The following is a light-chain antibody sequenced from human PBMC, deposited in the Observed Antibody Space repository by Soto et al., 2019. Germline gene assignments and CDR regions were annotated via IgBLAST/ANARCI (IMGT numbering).Light chain of an antibody. Sequence: EIVLAQSPATLSLSPGERATLSCRASQSVGNFLAWYQHRPGQAPRLLILNASTRATGIPPRFSGSGSGTDFTLTISRLEPEDFAVYYCQQYNNWPTFGGGTKVEIK. J-gene: IGKJ4*01. CDR2: NAS. CDR1: QSVGNF. CDR3: QQYNNWPT. V-gene: IGKV3-11*01.